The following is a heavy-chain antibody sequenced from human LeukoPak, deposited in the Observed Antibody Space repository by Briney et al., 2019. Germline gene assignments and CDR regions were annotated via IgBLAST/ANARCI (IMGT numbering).Heavy chain of an antibody. CDR3: ARGRGAANDAFDI. J-gene: IGHJ3*02. CDR1: AFTVSSDY. D-gene: IGHD3-10*01. V-gene: IGHV3-53*04. Sequence: GGSLRLSCAPSAFTVSSDYMSWVRQAQGKGLEWVSVIYSSSITSYADSVKGRFTISRHNSENTLYLQMNSLRADDTAVYYCARGRGAANDAFDIWGQGTMVTVSS. CDR2: IYSSSIT.